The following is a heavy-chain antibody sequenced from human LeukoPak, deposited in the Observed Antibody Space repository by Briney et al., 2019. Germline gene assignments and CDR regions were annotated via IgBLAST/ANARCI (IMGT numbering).Heavy chain of an antibody. CDR1: GFTFSSYA. J-gene: IGHJ4*02. CDR3: AKDGDNYASH. V-gene: IGHV3-23*01. CDR2: LSGSGGST. Sequence: GESLRLSCAASGFTFSSYAMSWVPQAPGKGLGWVSRLSGSGGSTYYADSVKGRFTVSRDNSKNTLYLQMNSLRVADTDVYYCAKDGDNYASHWGQGTLVTVSS. D-gene: IGHD3-10*01.